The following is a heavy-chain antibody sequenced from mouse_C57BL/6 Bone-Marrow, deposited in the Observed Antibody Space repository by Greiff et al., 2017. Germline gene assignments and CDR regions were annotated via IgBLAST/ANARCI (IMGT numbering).Heavy chain of an antibody. CDR1: GFTFSDYG. J-gene: IGHJ4*01. D-gene: IGHD2-3*01. V-gene: IGHV5-17*01. Sequence: DVKLVESGGGLVKPGGSLKLSCAASGFTFSDYGMHWVRQAPEKGLEWVAYISSGSSTIYYADTVNGRFTISSDNAKNTLFLQMISLRSEDTAMYYCAIIYDGSNYYAMDYWCQGTSVTVSS. CDR2: ISSGSSTI. CDR3: AIIYDGSNYYAMDY.